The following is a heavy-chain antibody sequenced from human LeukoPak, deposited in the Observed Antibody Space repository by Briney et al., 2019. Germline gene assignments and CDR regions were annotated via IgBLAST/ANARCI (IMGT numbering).Heavy chain of an antibody. D-gene: IGHD6-19*01. J-gene: IGHJ4*02. CDR1: GYTFTGYY. V-gene: IGHV1-2*02. CDR3: ARVSTQWLPSPVGY. Sequence: AASVKVSCKASGYTFTGYYMHWVRQAPGQGLEWMGWINPNSGGTNYAQKFQGRVAMTRDTSISTAYMELSRLRSDDTAVYYCARVSTQWLPSPVGYWGQGTLVTVSS. CDR2: INPNSGGT.